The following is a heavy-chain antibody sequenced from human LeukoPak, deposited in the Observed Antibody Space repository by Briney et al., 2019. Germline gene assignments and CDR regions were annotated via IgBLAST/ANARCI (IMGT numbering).Heavy chain of an antibody. CDR1: GGSVSTYY. Sequence: SETLSLTCTVSGGSVSTYYWNLIRQPPGKGLEWIGYIYYSGSTNYNPSLKSRLTISVDTSNNQFSLKLSSVTAADTAVYYCASTSGYCSGGNCYSAFDYWGQGTLVTVSS. CDR3: ASTSGYCSGGNCYSAFDY. D-gene: IGHD2-15*01. V-gene: IGHV4-59*02. J-gene: IGHJ4*02. CDR2: IYYSGST.